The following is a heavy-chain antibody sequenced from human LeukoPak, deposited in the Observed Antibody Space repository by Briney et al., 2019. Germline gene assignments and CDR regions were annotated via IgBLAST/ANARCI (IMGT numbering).Heavy chain of an antibody. J-gene: IGHJ4*02. Sequence: SETLSLTCTVSGGSISSYYWSWIRQPPGKGLEWIGYIYYSGSTNYNPSLKSRVTISVDTSKNQFSLKLSSVTAADTAVYYCARAPYYYDSSGYFDYWGQGTLVNVSS. CDR3: ARAPYYYDSSGYFDY. CDR1: GGSISSYY. V-gene: IGHV4-59*01. D-gene: IGHD3-22*01. CDR2: IYYSGST.